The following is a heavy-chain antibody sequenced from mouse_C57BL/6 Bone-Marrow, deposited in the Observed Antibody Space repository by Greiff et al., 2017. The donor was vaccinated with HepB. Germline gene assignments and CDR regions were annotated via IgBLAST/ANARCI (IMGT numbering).Heavy chain of an antibody. J-gene: IGHJ3*01. V-gene: IGHV2-2*01. CDR3: ARGDDYGPFKAH. D-gene: IGHD2-4*01. Sequence: VKLMESGPGLVQPSQSLSITCTASGFSLTSYGVHWVRQSPGKGLEWLGVIWSGGSTDYNAAFISRLSISKDNSKSQVFFKMNSLQADDTAIYYWARGDDYGPFKAHWGQGTLVTVSA. CDR2: IWSGGST. CDR1: GFSLTSYG.